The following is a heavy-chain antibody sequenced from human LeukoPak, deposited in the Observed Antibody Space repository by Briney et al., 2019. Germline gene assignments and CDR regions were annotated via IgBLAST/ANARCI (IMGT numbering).Heavy chain of an antibody. V-gene: IGHV3-23*01. CDR1: GFTFSSYA. J-gene: IGHJ4*02. CDR3: AKDLTTVTTQYIDY. CDR2: ISGSGGST. Sequence: GGSLRLSCAASGFTFSSYAMSWVRQAPGKGLEWVSAISGSGGSTYYADSVKGRFTISRDNSKNPLYLQMNSLRAEDTAVYYCAKDLTTVTTQYIDYWGQGTLVTVSS. D-gene: IGHD4-17*01.